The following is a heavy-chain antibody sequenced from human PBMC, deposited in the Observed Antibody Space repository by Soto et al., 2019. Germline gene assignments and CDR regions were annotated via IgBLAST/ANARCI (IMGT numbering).Heavy chain of an antibody. CDR2: IARDGETT. CDR1: GFSFSDYE. V-gene: IGHV3-48*03. Sequence: PGGSLRLSCEASGFSFSDYEMNWVRQFPGEGLEWVAYIARDGETTFYADSVEGRFVVSRDNAKNSVYLEMNSLSAEDTALYYCARESEDLTSNFDYWGQGTLVTVSS. J-gene: IGHJ4*02. CDR3: ARESEDLTSNFDY.